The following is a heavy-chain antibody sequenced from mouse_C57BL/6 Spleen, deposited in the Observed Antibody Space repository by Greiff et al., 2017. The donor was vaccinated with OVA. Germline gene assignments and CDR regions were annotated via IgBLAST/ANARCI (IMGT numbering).Heavy chain of an antibody. CDR1: GYTFTSYW. CDR2: IHPNSGST. V-gene: IGHV1-64*01. CDR3: ARSTGHYYAMDY. Sequence: QVQLQQPGAELVKPGASVKLSCKASGYTFTSYWMHWVKQRPGQGLEWIGMIHPNSGSTNYNEKFKSKATLTVDKSSSTAYMQLSSLTSKDSAVYYCARSTGHYYAMDYWGQGTSVTVSS. J-gene: IGHJ4*01. D-gene: IGHD4-1*02.